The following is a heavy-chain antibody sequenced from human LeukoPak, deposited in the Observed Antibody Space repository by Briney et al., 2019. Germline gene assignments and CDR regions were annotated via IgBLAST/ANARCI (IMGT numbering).Heavy chain of an antibody. J-gene: IGHJ5*02. D-gene: IGHD3-3*01. CDR1: GGSISSGGYY. V-gene: IGHV4-31*03. CDR2: IYYSGST. Sequence: SETLSLTCTVSGGSISSGGYYWSWIRQHPGKGLEWIGYIYYSGSTYYNPSLKSRVTISVDTSKNQFSLKLSSVTAADTAVYYCARTTPDYDFWSGYYYNWFDPWGQGTLVTVSS. CDR3: ARTTPDYDFWSGYYYNWFDP.